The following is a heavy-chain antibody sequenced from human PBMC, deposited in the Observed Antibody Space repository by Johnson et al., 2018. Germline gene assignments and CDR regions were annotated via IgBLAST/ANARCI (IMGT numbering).Heavy chain of an antibody. J-gene: IGHJ3*01. D-gene: IGHD3-16*01. CDR1: GFTFSNYG. V-gene: IGHV3-30*18. Sequence: QVQLVQSGGGVVQPGRSLGLSCAASGFTFSNYGMHWVRQAPGKGLEWVAVISYDGSSQYYADSVKGRFTISRDNSKNTMYLQMTSLRAEDTAVYYCAKRRGTPSTLFDAFDVWGQGTMVTVSS. CDR3: AKRRGTPSTLFDAFDV. CDR2: ISYDGSSQ.